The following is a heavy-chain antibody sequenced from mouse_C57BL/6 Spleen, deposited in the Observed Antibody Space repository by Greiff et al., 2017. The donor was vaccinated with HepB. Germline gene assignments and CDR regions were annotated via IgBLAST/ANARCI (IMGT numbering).Heavy chain of an antibody. Sequence: VQLQQSGPELVKPGASVKISCKASGYAFSSSWMNWVKQRPGKGLEWIGRIYPGDGDTNYNGKFKGKATLTADKSSSTAYMQLSSLTSEDSAVYFCARGGYGNSYWYFDVWGTGTTVTVSS. CDR1: GYAFSSSW. D-gene: IGHD2-10*02. J-gene: IGHJ1*03. CDR3: ARGGYGNSYWYFDV. V-gene: IGHV1-82*01. CDR2: IYPGDGDT.